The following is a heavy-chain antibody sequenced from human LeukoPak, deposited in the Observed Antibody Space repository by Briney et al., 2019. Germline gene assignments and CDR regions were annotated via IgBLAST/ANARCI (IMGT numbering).Heavy chain of an antibody. CDR1: GGSFSGYY. CDR2: IYYSGST. V-gene: IGHV4-34*01. Sequence: SETLSLTCAVYGGSFSGYYWSWIRQPPGKGLEWIGYIYYSGSTYYNPSLKSRVTISVDTSKNQFSLKLSSVTAADTAVYYCARDGPAAAGTGDYWGQETLVTVSS. CDR3: ARDGPAAAGTGDY. J-gene: IGHJ4*02. D-gene: IGHD6-13*01.